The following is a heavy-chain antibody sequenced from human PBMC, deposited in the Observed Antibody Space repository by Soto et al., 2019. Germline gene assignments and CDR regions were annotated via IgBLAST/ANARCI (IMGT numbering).Heavy chain of an antibody. CDR3: AKDYFETKGPYFFDY. D-gene: IGHD1-26*01. CDR1: GFTFNNYA. CDR2: IRNSGGFT. V-gene: IGHV3-23*01. J-gene: IGHJ4*02. Sequence: VQLLESGGGLVQPGGSLRLSCAASGFTFNNYAMNWVRQARGKGLDWVSAIRNSGGFTCYADSVKGRFTISRDNSKNTLYLHLNSLRAEDTALYYCAKDYFETKGPYFFDYWGQGTLVTVSS.